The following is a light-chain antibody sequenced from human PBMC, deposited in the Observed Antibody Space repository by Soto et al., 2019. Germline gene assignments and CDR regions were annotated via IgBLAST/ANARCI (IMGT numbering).Light chain of an antibody. CDR1: QSISFY. CDR2: AAS. Sequence: DIHMTQSPSSLSASVGYRFTITCRASQSISFYLNWYQQKPGNAPKVLIYAASNLQTGVPSRFSGSGSGTDFTLTINSLQPEDFETYSCQQSYSNPITFGQGTRLEIK. CDR3: QQSYSNPIT. J-gene: IGKJ5*01. V-gene: IGKV1-39*01.